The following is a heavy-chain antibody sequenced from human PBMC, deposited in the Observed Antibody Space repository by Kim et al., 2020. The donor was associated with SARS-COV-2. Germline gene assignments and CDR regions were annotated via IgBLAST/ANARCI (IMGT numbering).Heavy chain of an antibody. V-gene: IGHV3-23*01. J-gene: IGHJ4*02. Sequence: TYYAAPEKGRHTISRDKSKNTEYLQVNDLRAEDTAVYLCAKEGALRGAFAHWGRGTLVTVSS. CDR3: AKEGALRGAFAH. D-gene: IGHD4-17*01. CDR2: T.